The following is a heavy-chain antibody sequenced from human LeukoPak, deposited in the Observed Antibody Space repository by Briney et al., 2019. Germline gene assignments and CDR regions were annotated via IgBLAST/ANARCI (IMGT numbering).Heavy chain of an antibody. CDR2: INPNSGGT. CDR3: ARDHAAYSSCWYDFDY. D-gene: IGHD6-13*01. V-gene: IGHV1-2*02. Sequence: ASVKVSCKASGYTFTGYYMHWVRQAPGQGLEWMGWINPNSGGTKYAQKFQGRVTMTRDTSICTAYMELSRLRSDDTAVYYCARDHAAYSSCWYDFDYWGQGTLVTVSS. J-gene: IGHJ4*02. CDR1: GYTFTGYY.